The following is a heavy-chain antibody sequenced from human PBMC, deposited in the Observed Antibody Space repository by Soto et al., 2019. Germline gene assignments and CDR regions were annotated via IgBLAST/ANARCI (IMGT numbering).Heavy chain of an antibody. V-gene: IGHV4-39*01. CDR3: ARHSLYYFDY. CDR2: IYYSGST. J-gene: IGHJ4*02. Sequence: QLQLQESGPGLVKPSETLSLTCTVSGGSISSTIYYWGWIRQPPGKGLEWIGSIYYSGSTYYNPSLKSRVAISVDTSKNQFSLKLTSVTAADTAVYYCARHSLYYFDYWGQGTLVTVSS. CDR1: GGSISSTIYY.